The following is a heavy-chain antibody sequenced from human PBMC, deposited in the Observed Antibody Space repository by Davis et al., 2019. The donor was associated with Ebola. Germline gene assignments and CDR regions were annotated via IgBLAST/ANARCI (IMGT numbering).Heavy chain of an antibody. CDR2: IYHSGST. V-gene: IGHV4-39*01. CDR3: SNEDY. D-gene: IGHD4-11*01. CDR1: GGSISNSNYY. Sequence: MPSETLSLTCSVSGGSISNSNYYWGWIRQPPGKGLEWIGSIYHSGSTYYNSSLKSRVTISVDTSKNQFSLKLSSVTAADTAVYYCSNEDYWGQGTLVTVSS. J-gene: IGHJ4*02.